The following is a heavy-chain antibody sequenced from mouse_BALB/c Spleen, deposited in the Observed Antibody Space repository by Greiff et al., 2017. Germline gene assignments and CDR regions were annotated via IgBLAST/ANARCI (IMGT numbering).Heavy chain of an antibody. CDR3: ARYEWYFDV. V-gene: IGHV3-5*02. CDR1: GISFTTGNYR. CDR2: IYYSGTI. Sequence: EVKLVESGPGLVKPSQTVSLTCTVTGISFTTGNYRWSWIRQFPGNKLEWIGYIYYSGTITYNPSLTSRTTITRDTSKNQFFLEMNSLAAEDTATYYCARYEWYFDVWGAGTTVTVSS. J-gene: IGHJ1*01. D-gene: IGHD2-10*02.